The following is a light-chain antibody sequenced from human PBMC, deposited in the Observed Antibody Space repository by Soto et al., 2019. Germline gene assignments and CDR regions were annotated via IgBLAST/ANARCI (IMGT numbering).Light chain of an antibody. CDR1: QPVSSNY. V-gene: IGKV3-11*01. Sequence: EIVLTQSPGTLSLSPGERATLSCRASQPVSSNYLAWYQQKPGQAPRLLIYGASNRATGIPARFSGSGSGTDFTLTISSLEPEDFAVYYCQQRSNWPRLTFGGGTKVDI. CDR2: GAS. J-gene: IGKJ4*01. CDR3: QQRSNWPRLT.